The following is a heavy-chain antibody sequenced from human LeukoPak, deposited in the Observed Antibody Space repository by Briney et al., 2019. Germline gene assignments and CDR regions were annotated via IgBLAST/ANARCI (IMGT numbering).Heavy chain of an antibody. D-gene: IGHD2-15*01. CDR1: GGSISSYY. CDR3: AREYVGIGAFDI. Sequence: SETLSLTCTVSGGSISSYYWSWIRQPPGKGLEWIGYIYYSGSTNYNPSLKSRVTISVDTSKNQFSLKLSSVTAADTAVYYCAREYVGIGAFDIWGQGTMVTVSS. CDR2: IYYSGST. J-gene: IGHJ3*02. V-gene: IGHV4-59*12.